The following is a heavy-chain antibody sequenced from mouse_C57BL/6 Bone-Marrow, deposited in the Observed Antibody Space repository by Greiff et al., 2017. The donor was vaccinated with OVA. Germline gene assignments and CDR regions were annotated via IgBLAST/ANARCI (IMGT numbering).Heavy chain of an antibody. CDR1: GYTFTDYE. J-gene: IGHJ4*01. V-gene: IGHV1-15*01. Sequence: QVHVKQSGAELVRPGASVTLSCKASGYTFTDYEMHWVKQTPVHGLEWIGAIDPETGGTAYNQKFKGKALLTADKSSSTAYMELRSLTSEDSAVYYCTGDYDGYAMDYWGQGTSVTVSS. CDR2: IDPETGGT. D-gene: IGHD2-4*01. CDR3: TGDYDGYAMDY.